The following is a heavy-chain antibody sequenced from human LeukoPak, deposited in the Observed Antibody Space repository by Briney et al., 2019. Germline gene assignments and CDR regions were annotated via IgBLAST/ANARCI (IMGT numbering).Heavy chain of an antibody. D-gene: IGHD4-17*01. J-gene: IGHJ4*02. CDR3: ARLLDYGDLQADY. Sequence: ASVKVSCKASGYTFTSYYMHWVRQAPGQGLEWMGIINPSGGSTSDAQKFQGRVTMTRDTSISTAYMELSRLRSDDTAVYYCARLLDYGDLQADYWGQGTLVTVSS. CDR2: INPSGGST. CDR1: GYTFTSYY. V-gene: IGHV1-46*01.